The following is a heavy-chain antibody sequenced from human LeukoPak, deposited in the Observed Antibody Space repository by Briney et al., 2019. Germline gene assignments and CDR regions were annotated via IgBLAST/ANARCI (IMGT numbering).Heavy chain of an antibody. CDR1: GXTFSSYA. V-gene: IGHV3-64D*06. Sequence: PGGSLRLSCSASGXTFSSYAMHWVRQAPGKGLEYVSAISSNGGSTYYADSVKGRFTISRDNSKNTLYLQMSSLRAEDTAVYYCAREGYCSSTSCGPYYFDYWGPGTLVTVSS. J-gene: IGHJ4*02. CDR2: ISSNGGST. CDR3: AREGYCSSTSCGPYYFDY. D-gene: IGHD2-2*01.